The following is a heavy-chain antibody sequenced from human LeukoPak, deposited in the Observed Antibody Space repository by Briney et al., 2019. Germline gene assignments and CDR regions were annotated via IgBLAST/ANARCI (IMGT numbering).Heavy chain of an antibody. Sequence: GGSLRLSCAASGFRFTIHWMSWARQAPGKGLEWVANIKEDGSEKYYVDSVKGRFTISRDNAKNSLFLQMNSLRVEDTAVYYCARDRPHYGNTHLFDPWGQGTLVTVSS. J-gene: IGHJ5*02. D-gene: IGHD3-10*01. V-gene: IGHV3-7*01. CDR2: IKEDGSEK. CDR3: ARDRPHYGNTHLFDP. CDR1: GFRFTIHW.